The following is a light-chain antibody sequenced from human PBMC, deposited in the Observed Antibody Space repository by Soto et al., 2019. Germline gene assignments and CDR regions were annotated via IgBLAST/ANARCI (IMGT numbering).Light chain of an antibody. CDR3: QQYKNSYT. CDR1: QSITGW. J-gene: IGKJ2*01. V-gene: IGKV1-5*01. Sequence: DIQKTQSPSTLSASVGHRVTITCRASQSITGWLAWYQQKPGKAPKLLIYDASHLESGVPSRFSGSGSGTEYSLTISSLQPDDFATYYCQQYKNSYTFGQGTKLEIK. CDR2: DAS.